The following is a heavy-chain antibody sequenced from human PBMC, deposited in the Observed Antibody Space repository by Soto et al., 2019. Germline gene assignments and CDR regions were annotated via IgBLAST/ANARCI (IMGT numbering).Heavy chain of an antibody. CDR2: ISGYNGNT. D-gene: IGHD3-22*01. V-gene: IGHV1-18*04. J-gene: IGHJ4*02. CDR1: GYTFTIYG. CDR3: ARVDYYDSSGYSGY. Sequence: QVQRVQSGAEVKKPRASVKVSCKASGYTFTIYGISWVRQAPGQVLEWMGGISGYNGNTDYAQNLQDRVTPTTDASTSAVYVELRSRRSDDTAVYYCARVDYYDSSGYSGYWGQGTLITVSS.